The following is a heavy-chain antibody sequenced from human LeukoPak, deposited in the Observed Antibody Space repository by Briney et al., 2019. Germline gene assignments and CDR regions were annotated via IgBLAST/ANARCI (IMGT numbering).Heavy chain of an antibody. D-gene: IGHD1-26*01. Sequence: GGSLRLSCAASGFTFSSYSMNWVRQAPGKGLEWVSYISSSSSTIYYADSVKGRFTISGDNAKNSLYLQMNSLRAEDTAVYYCARERRYSGSYYDYWGQGTLVTVSS. CDR3: ARERRYSGSYYDY. CDR2: ISSSSSTI. CDR1: GFTFSSYS. V-gene: IGHV3-48*01. J-gene: IGHJ4*02.